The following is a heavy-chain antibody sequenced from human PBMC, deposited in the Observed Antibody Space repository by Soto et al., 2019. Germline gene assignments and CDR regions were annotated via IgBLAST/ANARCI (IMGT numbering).Heavy chain of an antibody. V-gene: IGHV4-38-2*01. J-gene: IGHJ6*02. CDR2: IYHSGST. CDR1: GYSISSGYY. D-gene: IGHD4-17*01. CDR3: ARMGDYGDYVFYYYYGMDV. Sequence: LETLSLTCAVSGYSISSGYYWGWIRQPPGKGLEWIGSIYHSGSTYYNPSLKSRVTISVDTSKNQFSLKLSSVTAADTAVYYCARMGDYGDYVFYYYYGMDVWGQGTTVTVSS.